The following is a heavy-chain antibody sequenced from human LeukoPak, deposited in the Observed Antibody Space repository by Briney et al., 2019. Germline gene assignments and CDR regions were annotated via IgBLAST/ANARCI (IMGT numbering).Heavy chain of an antibody. J-gene: IGHJ5*02. CDR1: GGSLRSSSYY. Sequence: SETLSLICTVSGGSLRSSSYYGGWIRQPPGKGLEWIGSIYYVGTTYDNPSLKSRVSISVDTSKNQFSLKLTSVTAADTAIYYCARHDPHDYSNYYWFDPWGPGTLVIVSS. CDR2: IYYVGTT. CDR3: ARHDPHDYSNYYWFDP. D-gene: IGHD4-11*01. V-gene: IGHV4-39*01.